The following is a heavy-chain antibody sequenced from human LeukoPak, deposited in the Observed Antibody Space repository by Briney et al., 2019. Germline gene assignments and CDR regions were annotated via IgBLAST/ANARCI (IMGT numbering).Heavy chain of an antibody. V-gene: IGHV3-53*01. CDR3: ARAESGYSYGYIYYYGMDV. J-gene: IGHJ6*02. D-gene: IGHD5-18*01. CDR1: GFTVSSNY. CDR2: IYSGGST. Sequence: GGSLRLSCAASGFTVSSNYMSWVRQAPGKGLEWVSVIYSGGSTYYADSVKGRFTISRDNSKNTLCLQMNSLRAEDTAVYYCARAESGYSYGYIYYYGMDVWGQGTTVTVSS.